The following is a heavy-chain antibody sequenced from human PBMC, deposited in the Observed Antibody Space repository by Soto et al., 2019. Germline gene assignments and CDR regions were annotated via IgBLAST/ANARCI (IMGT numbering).Heavy chain of an antibody. D-gene: IGHD3-16*01. Sequence: QVQLVQSGAEVKKPGSSVKVSCKASGGTFSSYAISWVRQAPGQGLEWMGGIIPIFGTANYAQKLQGRVTITADESTSTAYMELSSLRSEDTAVYYCARDPGGGRDGYNVGAFDIWGQGTMVTVSS. V-gene: IGHV1-69*01. CDR2: IIPIFGTA. CDR3: ARDPGGGRDGYNVGAFDI. J-gene: IGHJ3*02. CDR1: GGTFSSYA.